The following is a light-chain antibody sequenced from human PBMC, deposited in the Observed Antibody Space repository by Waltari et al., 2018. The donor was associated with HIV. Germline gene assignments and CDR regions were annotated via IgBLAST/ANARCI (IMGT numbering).Light chain of an antibody. CDR1: QSVRSY. Sequence: EIVLTQSPATLSLSPGERVTLSCRASQSVRSYIAWYQQKPGQAPRLLIYDASSRATGTPDRFSGSCSGTDFTLTISRLEPDDFAVYYCHRYGSSLSITFGQGTRLDLK. V-gene: IGKV3-20*01. J-gene: IGKJ5*01. CDR2: DAS. CDR3: HRYGSSLSIT.